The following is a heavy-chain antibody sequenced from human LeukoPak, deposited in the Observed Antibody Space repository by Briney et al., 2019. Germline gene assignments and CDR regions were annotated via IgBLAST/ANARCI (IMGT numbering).Heavy chain of an antibody. J-gene: IGHJ4*02. Sequence: ASVTVSCTASGYTFIVYYMHWVRQAPGQGLEWMGWINPNSGGTKYAQKFQGRVTMTRDTSISTAYMELSRLRSDDTAVYYCATEVTDWGQGTLVTVSS. V-gene: IGHV1-2*02. CDR1: GYTFIVYY. D-gene: IGHD5-18*01. CDR3: ATEVTD. CDR2: INPNSGGT.